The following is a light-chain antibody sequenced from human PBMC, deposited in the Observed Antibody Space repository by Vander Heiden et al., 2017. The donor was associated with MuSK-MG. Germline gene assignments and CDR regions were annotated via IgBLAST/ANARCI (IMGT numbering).Light chain of an antibody. Sequence: DIQITQSPSSLSASVGDRVTITCRASQSIRSYLNWYQQKPGKAPKLLIYGASTLQSGVPSRISGRGSGTDFTLTISSLQPEDFATYYCQQSYSTPTITFGQGTRLEIK. CDR3: QQSYSTPTIT. J-gene: IGKJ5*01. V-gene: IGKV1-39*01. CDR2: GAS. CDR1: QSIRSY.